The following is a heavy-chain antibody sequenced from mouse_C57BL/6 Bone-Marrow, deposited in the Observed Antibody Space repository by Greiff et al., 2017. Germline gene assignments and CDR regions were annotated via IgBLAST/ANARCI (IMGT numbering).Heavy chain of an antibody. CDR3: TTHYYYGSTYWYFDV. D-gene: IGHD1-1*01. CDR1: GFNIKDDY. V-gene: IGHV14-4*01. J-gene: IGHJ1*03. CDR2: IDPENGDT. Sequence: EVKLQQSGAELVRPGASVKLSCTASGFNIKDDYMHWVKQRPEQGLEWIGWIDPENGDTEYASKFQGKATITADTSSNTAYLQLSSLTSEDTAVYYCTTHYYYGSTYWYFDVWGTGTTVTVSS.